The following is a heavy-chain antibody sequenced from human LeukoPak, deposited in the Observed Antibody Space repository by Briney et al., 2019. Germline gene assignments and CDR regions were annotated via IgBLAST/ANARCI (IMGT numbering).Heavy chain of an antibody. J-gene: IGHJ4*02. CDR2: TYYRSKWHY. CDR1: GDSVSSDSAA. CDR3: ARQDGSFDY. V-gene: IGHV6-1*01. Sequence: SQTLSLTCAISGDSVSSDSAAWNWIRQSPSRGLEWLGRTYYRSKWHYDYAVSVKSRITINPDTSRNQFSLQLNSVIPEDTALYYCARQDGSFDYWGQGTLVTVSS.